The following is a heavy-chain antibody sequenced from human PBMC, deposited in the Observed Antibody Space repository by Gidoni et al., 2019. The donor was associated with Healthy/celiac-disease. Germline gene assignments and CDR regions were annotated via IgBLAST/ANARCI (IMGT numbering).Heavy chain of an antibody. V-gene: IGHV3-43D*03. J-gene: IGHJ4*02. CDR3: AKDIVAVAGTSRFDY. CDR2: ISWDGGST. D-gene: IGHD6-19*01. Sequence: EVQLVESVGVVVQPGGSLRLSCVASGCPSVHYAMHWVRRAPGKGLEWVSLISWDGGSTYYADSVKGRFTISRDNSKNSLYLQMNSLRAEDTALYYCAKDIVAVAGTSRFDYWGQGTLVTVSS. CDR1: GCPSVHYA.